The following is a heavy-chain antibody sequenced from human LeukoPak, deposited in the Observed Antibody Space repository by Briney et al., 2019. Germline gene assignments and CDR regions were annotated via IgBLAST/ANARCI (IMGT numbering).Heavy chain of an antibody. CDR1: GYSISSGYY. D-gene: IGHD6-13*01. CDR3: ASIAAAGTEGWFDP. J-gene: IGHJ5*02. CDR2: IYHSGST. Sequence: ASETLSLTCTVSGYSISSGYYWGWIRQPPGKGLEWIGSIYHSGSTYYNPFLKSRVTISVDTSKNQFSLKLSSVTAADTAVYYCASIAAAGTEGWFDPWGQGTLVTVSS. V-gene: IGHV4-38-2*02.